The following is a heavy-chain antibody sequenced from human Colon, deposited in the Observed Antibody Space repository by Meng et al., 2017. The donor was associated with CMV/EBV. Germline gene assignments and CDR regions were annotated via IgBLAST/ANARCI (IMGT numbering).Heavy chain of an antibody. CDR1: GYTFTGYY. CDR3: ARGSDILTGSYGEF. CDR2: INPNSGDT. D-gene: IGHD3-9*01. J-gene: IGHJ4*02. Sequence: ASGYTFTGYYLHWVRQAPGQGLEWMGRINPNSGDTNYAQMFQGRVTMTRDTSISTAYMELSRLRSDDTAMYYCARGSDILTGSYGEFWGQGTLVTVSS. V-gene: IGHV1-2*06.